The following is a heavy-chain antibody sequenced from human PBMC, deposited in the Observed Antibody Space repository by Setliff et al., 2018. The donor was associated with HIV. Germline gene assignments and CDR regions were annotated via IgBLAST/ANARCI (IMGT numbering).Heavy chain of an antibody. Sequence: GGSLRLSCAASGFTFSSSWMTWVRQALGRGLEYVAGMNRDGSEKGYADSVKGRFSISRDNAKNSLYLQMSSLRTEDTAVYFCARDPAFGAFDIWGQGTMVTVSS. D-gene: IGHD3-10*01. V-gene: IGHV3-7*04. CDR1: GFTFSSSW. CDR3: ARDPAFGAFDI. J-gene: IGHJ3*02. CDR2: MNRDGSEK.